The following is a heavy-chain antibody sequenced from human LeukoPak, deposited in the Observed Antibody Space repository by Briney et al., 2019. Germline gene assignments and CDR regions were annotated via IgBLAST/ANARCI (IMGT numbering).Heavy chain of an antibody. CDR2: IYYGENT. CDR1: GDSISSGPYY. D-gene: IGHD3-22*01. CDR3: ARRDDSSGYHKIFDY. Sequence: PSETLSLTCTVSGDSISSGPYYWGWIRQPPGEGLEWIGNIYYGENTYYNPSLKSRVTISIDTSNNQFYLKLSSLTAADTAVYYCARRDDSSGYHKIFDYWGQGTLVTVSS. J-gene: IGHJ4*02. V-gene: IGHV4-39*01.